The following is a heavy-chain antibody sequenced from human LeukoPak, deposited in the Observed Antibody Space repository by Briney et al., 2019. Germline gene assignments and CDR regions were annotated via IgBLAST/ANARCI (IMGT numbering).Heavy chain of an antibody. CDR3: ARGNRNDFWSGKNQRGRFDY. CDR2: INAGSGNT. Sequence: ASVKVSCKASGYTFTSYAMHWVRQAPGQRLEWTGWINAGSGNTKYSQKFQGRVTITRDTSASTAYMELSSLRSEDTAVYYCARGNRNDFWSGKNQRGRFDYWGQGTLVTVSS. CDR1: GYTFTSYA. V-gene: IGHV1-3*01. J-gene: IGHJ4*02. D-gene: IGHD3-3*01.